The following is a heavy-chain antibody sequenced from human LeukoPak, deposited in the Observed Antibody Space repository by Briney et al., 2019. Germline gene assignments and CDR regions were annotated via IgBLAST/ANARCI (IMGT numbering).Heavy chain of an antibody. J-gene: IGHJ5*02. CDR2: IYTSGST. D-gene: IGHD2-15*01. CDR3: ARVEGGRAKGWWFDP. Sequence: KTSETLSLTCTVSGGSISSYYWSWIRQPAGKGLEWIGRIYTSGSTNYNPSLKSRVTMSVDTSKNQFSLKLSSVTAADTAVYYCARVEGGRAKGWWFDPWGQRTLVTVSS. CDR1: GGSISSYY. V-gene: IGHV4-4*07.